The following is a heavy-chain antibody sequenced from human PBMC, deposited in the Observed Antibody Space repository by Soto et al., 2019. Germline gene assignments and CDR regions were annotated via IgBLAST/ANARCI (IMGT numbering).Heavy chain of an antibody. CDR1: GFTFSTYS. Sequence: GGSLRLSCAASGFTFSTYSMNWVRQAPGKGLEWVSYITSDSSNVHYADSVKGRFTISRDNAKNSLSLQMNTLRAEDTAVYYCAKSGGYNYGYQETDYWGQGTLVTVSS. CDR2: ITSDSSNV. D-gene: IGHD5-18*01. CDR3: AKSGGYNYGYQETDY. V-gene: IGHV3-21*01. J-gene: IGHJ4*02.